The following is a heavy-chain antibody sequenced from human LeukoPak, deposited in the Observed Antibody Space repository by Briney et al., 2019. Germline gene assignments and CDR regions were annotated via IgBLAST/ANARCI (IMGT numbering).Heavy chain of an antibody. CDR2: ISGSGGST. V-gene: IGHV3-23*01. J-gene: IGHJ4*02. CDR3: AKDRITMIVVVNPFDY. Sequence: GGSLRLSCAASGFTFSSCAMSWVRQAPGKGLEWVSAISGSGGSTYYADSVKGRFTISRDNSKNTLYLQMNSLRAEDTAVYYCAKDRITMIVVVNPFDYWGQGTLVTVSS. D-gene: IGHD3-22*01. CDR1: GFTFSSCA.